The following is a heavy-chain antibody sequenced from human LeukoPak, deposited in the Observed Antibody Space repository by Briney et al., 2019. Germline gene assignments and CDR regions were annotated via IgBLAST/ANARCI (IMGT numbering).Heavy chain of an antibody. Sequence: GGSLRLSCAASGFTLSSYAMHWVRQAPGKGLEWVAVISYDGSNKYYADSVKGRFTISRDNSKNTLYLQMNSLRAEDTAVYYCAGMATGFDYWGQGTLVTVSS. V-gene: IGHV3-30-3*01. CDR3: AGMATGFDY. J-gene: IGHJ4*02. D-gene: IGHD5-24*01. CDR2: ISYDGSNK. CDR1: GFTLSSYA.